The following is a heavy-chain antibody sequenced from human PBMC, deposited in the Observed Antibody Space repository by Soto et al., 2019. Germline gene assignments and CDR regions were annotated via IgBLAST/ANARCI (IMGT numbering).Heavy chain of an antibody. J-gene: IGHJ5*02. Sequence: QVQLQESGPGLVKPSQTLSLTCTVSGGSISSGGYYWSWIRQHLGKGLEWIGYIYYSGSTYYNPSLKSRVTISVDTSKNQFSLKLSSVTAADTAVYYCARERITMVRGVMISWFDPWGQGTLVTVSS. D-gene: IGHD3-10*01. CDR3: ARERITMVRGVMISWFDP. CDR2: IYYSGST. CDR1: GGSISSGGYY. V-gene: IGHV4-31*03.